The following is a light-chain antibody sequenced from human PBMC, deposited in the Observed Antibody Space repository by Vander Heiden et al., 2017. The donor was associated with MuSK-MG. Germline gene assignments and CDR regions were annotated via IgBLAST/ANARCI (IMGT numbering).Light chain of an antibody. J-gene: IGKJ1*01. CDR2: RAS. CDR1: QSVLYSSNNKNY. CDR3: QQYDSTPWT. Sequence: RATINCKSSQSVLYSSNNKNYLAWYQQKPGQPPKLLIYRASTRESGVPDRFSGSGSGTDFTLTISSLQAEDVAVYYCQQYDSTPWTFGQGTKVEIK. V-gene: IGKV4-1*01.